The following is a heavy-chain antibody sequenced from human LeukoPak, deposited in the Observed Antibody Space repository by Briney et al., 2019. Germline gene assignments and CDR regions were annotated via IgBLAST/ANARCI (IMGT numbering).Heavy chain of an antibody. CDR1: GYTFTGYY. D-gene: IGHD1-26*01. CDR2: INPNSGGT. V-gene: IGHV1-2*02. CDR3: ARAAFPFESYLLDY. J-gene: IGHJ4*02. Sequence: ASVKVSCKASGYTFTGYYMHWVRQAPGQGLEWMGWINPNSGGTNYAQKFQGRVTVTRDTSISTAYMELSRLRSDDTAVYYCARAAFPFESYLLDYWGQGTLVTVSS.